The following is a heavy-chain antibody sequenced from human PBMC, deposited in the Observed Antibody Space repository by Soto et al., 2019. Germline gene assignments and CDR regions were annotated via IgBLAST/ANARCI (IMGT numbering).Heavy chain of an antibody. V-gene: IGHV1-3*01. CDR2: INAGNGNT. CDR3: ARETNYYDSSGYPKYYFDY. J-gene: IGHJ4*02. Sequence: ASVKVSCKASGYTFTNYAMHWVRQAPGQRLEWMGWINAGNGNTKYSQKFQGRVTITRDTSASTAYMELSSLRSEDTAVYYCARETNYYDSSGYPKYYFDYWGQGTLVTVSS. CDR1: GYTFTNYA. D-gene: IGHD3-22*01.